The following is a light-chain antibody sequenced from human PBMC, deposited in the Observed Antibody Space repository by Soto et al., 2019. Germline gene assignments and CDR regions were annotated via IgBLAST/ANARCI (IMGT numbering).Light chain of an antibody. Sequence: IVLTQSPATLSLSPGKRATLSCRASQNISNYLVWYQHKPAQPPRLLIYAASNRATGIPARFSGSGSGTDFTLTITSLESEDFAVYYCQHRSNWPLTFGGGTKVDIK. V-gene: IGKV3-11*01. CDR2: AAS. CDR3: QHRSNWPLT. J-gene: IGKJ4*01. CDR1: QNISNY.